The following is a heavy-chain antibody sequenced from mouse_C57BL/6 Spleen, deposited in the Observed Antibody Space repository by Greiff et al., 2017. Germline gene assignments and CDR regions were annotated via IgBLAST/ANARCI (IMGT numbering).Heavy chain of an antibody. V-gene: IGHV1-61*01. D-gene: IGHD2-10*01. CDR1: GYTFTSYW. CDR3: ARAYSYYAMDY. CDR2: IYPSDSET. Sequence: VQLQQPGAELVRPGSSVKLSCKASGYTFTSYWMDWVKQRPGQGLEWIGNIYPSDSETHYNQKFKDKATLTVDKSSSTAYMQLSSLTSEDSAVYYCARAYSYYAMDYWGQGTSVTVSS. J-gene: IGHJ4*01.